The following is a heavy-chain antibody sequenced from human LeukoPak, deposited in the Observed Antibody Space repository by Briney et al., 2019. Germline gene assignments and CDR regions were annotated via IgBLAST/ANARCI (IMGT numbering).Heavy chain of an antibody. CDR3: ARDHRDDRYYYGLDV. J-gene: IGHJ6*02. Sequence: GGSLRLSCAAYGFTLSSYSMNWVRQAPGKGLEWVSSISSSSSYIYYADSVKGRFTISRDNAKNSLYLQMNSLRAEDTAVYYCARDHRDDRYYYGLDVWGQGTTVTVSS. CDR1: GFTLSSYS. D-gene: IGHD1-1*01. CDR2: ISSSSSYI. V-gene: IGHV3-21*01.